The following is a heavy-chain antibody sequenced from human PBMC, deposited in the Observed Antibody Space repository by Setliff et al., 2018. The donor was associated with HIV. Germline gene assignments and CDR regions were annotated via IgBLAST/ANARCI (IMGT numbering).Heavy chain of an antibody. Sequence: GASVKVSCMASGYSFTGYNIHWLRQAPGQGLEWMGWINPNSAGTNYAQKFQGRVIMTRDTSISTAYMDLSRLTSDDTAVYYCARDRREMTTVTTGVFDIWGQGNLGHRLL. CDR1: GYSFTGYN. D-gene: IGHD4-17*01. CDR2: INPNSAGT. V-gene: IGHV1-2*02. CDR3: ARDRREMTTVTTGVFDI. J-gene: IGHJ3*02.